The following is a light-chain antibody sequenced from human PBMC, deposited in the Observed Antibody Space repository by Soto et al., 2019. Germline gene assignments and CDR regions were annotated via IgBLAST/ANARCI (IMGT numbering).Light chain of an antibody. CDR3: QSYDSSNQDVV. CDR1: SGSIASNY. Sequence: NFMLTQPHSVSESPGKTVTISCTRSSGSIASNYVQWYQQRPGSAPTTVIYEDKQRPSGVPDRFSGSIDSSSNSASLTISGLKTEDEADYYCQSYDSSNQDVVFGGGTKVTVL. CDR2: EDK. J-gene: IGLJ2*01. V-gene: IGLV6-57*04.